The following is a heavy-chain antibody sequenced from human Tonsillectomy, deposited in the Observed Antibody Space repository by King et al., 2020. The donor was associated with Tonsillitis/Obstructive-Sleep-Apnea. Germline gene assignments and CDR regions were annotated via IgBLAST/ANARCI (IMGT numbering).Heavy chain of an antibody. CDR1: GFTFSNYA. J-gene: IGHJ4*02. CDR2: IAYDGSDK. Sequence: VQLVESGGGVVPPGMSLRLSCAASGFTFSNYAMHWVRQTPGKGLDWVASIAYDGSDKYYADSVKGRFTVSRDNSKNTLYLQMNSLRPEDTAVYYCARDLRPYCTNGVCNPFSYWGQGTLVTVSS. CDR3: ARDLRPYCTNGVCNPFSY. D-gene: IGHD2-8*01. V-gene: IGHV3-30*04.